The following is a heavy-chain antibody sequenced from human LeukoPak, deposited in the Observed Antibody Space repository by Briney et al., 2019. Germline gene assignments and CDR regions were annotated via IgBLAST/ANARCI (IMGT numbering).Heavy chain of an antibody. CDR1: GFTFDDYA. D-gene: IGHD2-2*01. CDR2: ISWDGSHT. V-gene: IGHV3-43D*03. J-gene: IGHJ4*02. Sequence: GGSLRLSCAASGFTFDDYAMHWVRQAPGKGLEWVSLISWDGSHTYYTDSVKGRFTISRDNSENSLYLQMNSLRPEDTALYYCTKVKWAVDCTPTSCPYFDYWGQGTLVTVSS. CDR3: TKVKWAVDCTPTSCPYFDY.